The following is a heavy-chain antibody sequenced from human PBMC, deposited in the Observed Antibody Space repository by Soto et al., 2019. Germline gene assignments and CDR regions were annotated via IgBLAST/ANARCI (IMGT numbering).Heavy chain of an antibody. CDR1: GFTFGSFW. Sequence: VQLVESGGGLVQPGASLRLSCAASGFTFGSFWMSWVRQAPGKGLEWVANIEGDGTAKAYVDSVRGRFTISRDNAQNSLYLQMNSLRAEDTAVYYCAKDRGWNTFDYWGQGVLVTVSS. CDR3: AKDRGWNTFDY. CDR2: IEGDGTAK. D-gene: IGHD1-1*01. J-gene: IGHJ4*02. V-gene: IGHV3-7*01.